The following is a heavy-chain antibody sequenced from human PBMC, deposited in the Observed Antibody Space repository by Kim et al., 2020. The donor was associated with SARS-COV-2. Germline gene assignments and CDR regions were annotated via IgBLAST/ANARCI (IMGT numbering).Heavy chain of an antibody. Sequence: SETLSLTCTVSGGSISSGGYYWSWIRQHPGKGLEWIGYIYYSGSTYYNPSLKSRVTISVDTSKNQFSLKLSSVTAADTAVYYCARGVHTAMVSYSYYYYGMDVWGQGTTVTVSS. CDR1: GGSISSGGYY. V-gene: IGHV4-31*03. CDR3: ARGVHTAMVSYSYYYYGMDV. D-gene: IGHD5-18*01. CDR2: IYYSGST. J-gene: IGHJ6*02.